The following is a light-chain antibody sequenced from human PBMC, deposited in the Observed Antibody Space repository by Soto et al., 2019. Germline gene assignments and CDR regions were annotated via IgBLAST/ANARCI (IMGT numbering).Light chain of an antibody. Sequence: DIVMTQSPDSLAVSLGERATINCKSSQNILSSSNNRNYLTWYQQKPGQPPKLLIYSASTRGSGVPDRFSGSGSGTDFTLTISSLQAEDVAVYYCHQYNKWPRTFGRGTKVEI. CDR2: SAS. J-gene: IGKJ1*01. CDR1: QNILSSSNNRNY. CDR3: HQYNKWPRT. V-gene: IGKV4-1*01.